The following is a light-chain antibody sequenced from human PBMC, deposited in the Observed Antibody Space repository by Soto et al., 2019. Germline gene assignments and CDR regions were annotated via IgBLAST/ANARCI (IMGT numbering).Light chain of an antibody. CDR3: GSWDSSLSAYV. CDR2: DDN. CDR1: SSNIGGNS. J-gene: IGLJ1*01. Sequence: SALTQPHSVSAAPGQKVTICCSGSSSNIGGNSVSWYQQLPGTAPKLLIYDDNKRPSGIPDRFSGSKSGTSATLGITGFQTGDEADYYCGSWDSSLSAYVFGTGTKVTVL. V-gene: IGLV1-51*01.